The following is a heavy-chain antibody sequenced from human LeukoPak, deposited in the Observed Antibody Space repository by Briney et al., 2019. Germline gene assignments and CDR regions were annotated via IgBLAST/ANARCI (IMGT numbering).Heavy chain of an antibody. V-gene: IGHV3-66*01. J-gene: IGHJ5*02. CDR2: SYSGGST. Sequence: AGSLRLSCAASGFSVSSNYMSWVRQAPGRGLEWVAVSYSGGSTYYADSVKGRFTISRDNSKNTLYLQMNSLRVEDTAVYYCARNKYDTSGNYYDGKWFDPWGQGTLVTVSS. CDR1: GFSVSSNY. CDR3: ARNKYDTSGNYYDGKWFDP. D-gene: IGHD3-22*01.